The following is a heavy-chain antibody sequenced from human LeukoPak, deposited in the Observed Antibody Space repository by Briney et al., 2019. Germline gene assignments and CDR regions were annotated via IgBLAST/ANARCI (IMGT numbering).Heavy chain of an antibody. Sequence: ASVKVSCKVSGYTLTELSMHWVRQAPGKGLEWMGGFDPEDGETIYAQKFQGRVTMTGDTSTDTAYMELSSLRSEDTAVYYCATAWVSLVPAEPTDDKSYWYFDLWGRGTLVTVSS. D-gene: IGHD2-2*01. CDR3: ATAWVSLVPAEPTDDKSYWYFDL. CDR2: FDPEDGET. J-gene: IGHJ2*01. CDR1: GYTLTELS. V-gene: IGHV1-24*01.